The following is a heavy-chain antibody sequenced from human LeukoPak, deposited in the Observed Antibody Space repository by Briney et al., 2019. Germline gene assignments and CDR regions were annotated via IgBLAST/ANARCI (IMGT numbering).Heavy chain of an antibody. D-gene: IGHD6-13*01. Sequence: KPAETLSLTCTVSGGSISSHYWSWIRQPAGKGLEWIGRIYTSGCTNYNPSLKSRVTMSVDTSKNQFSLKLSSVTAADTAVYYCARDHSGQQLTYTWFDPWGQGDLFSVSS. CDR3: ARDHSGQQLTYTWFDP. V-gene: IGHV4-4*07. CDR1: GGSISSHY. CDR2: IYTSGCT. J-gene: IGHJ5*02.